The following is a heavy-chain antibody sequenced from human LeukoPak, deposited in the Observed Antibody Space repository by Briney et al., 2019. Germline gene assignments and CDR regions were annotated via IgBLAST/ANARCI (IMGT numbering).Heavy chain of an antibody. CDR1: GGSVSNYY. CDR2: IYSTGST. CDR3: ARDRGLFSGSEWSEYGMDV. V-gene: IGHV4-59*02. Sequence: SETLSLTCTVSGGSVSNYYWSWIRQPPGKGLEWVGYIYSTGSTNYNPSLVSRLTMSVDTAKNLISLKLSSVTAADTAVYYCARDRGLFSGSEWSEYGMDVWGQGTTVTVHS. D-gene: IGHD1-26*01. J-gene: IGHJ6*01.